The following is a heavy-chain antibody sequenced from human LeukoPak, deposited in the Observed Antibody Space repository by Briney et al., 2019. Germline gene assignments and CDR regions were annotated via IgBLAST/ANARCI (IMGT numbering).Heavy chain of an antibody. CDR1: GDSISINYN. CDR3: VRHRQWLLFPDY. J-gene: IGHJ4*02. CDR2: IFYSGAT. D-gene: IGHD6-19*01. V-gene: IGHV4-39*01. Sequence: SETLSLTCTVSGDSISINYNWGWIRQPPGKGLEWIGSIFYSGATYYSPSLKSRVTISVDTSKNQFSLKLSSMTAADAAVYYCVRHRQWLLFPDYWGQGTLVTVSS.